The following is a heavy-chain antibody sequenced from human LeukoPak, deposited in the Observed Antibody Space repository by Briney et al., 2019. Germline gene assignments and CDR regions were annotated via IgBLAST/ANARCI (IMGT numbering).Heavy chain of an antibody. J-gene: IGHJ6*02. CDR3: ARVLGEHDFWSGYYDYYYYYGMDV. CDR1: GFTFSSYW. Sequence: GSLRLSCAASGFTFSSYWMSWVRQAPGKGLEWVANIKQDGSEKYYVDSVKGRFTISRDNAKNSLYLQMNSLRAEDTAVYYCARVLGEHDFWSGYYDYYYYYGMDVWGQGTTVTVSS. V-gene: IGHV3-7*01. CDR2: IKQDGSEK. D-gene: IGHD3-3*01.